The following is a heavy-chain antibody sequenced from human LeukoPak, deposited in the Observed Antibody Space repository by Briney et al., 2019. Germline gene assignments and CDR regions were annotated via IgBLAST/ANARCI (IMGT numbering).Heavy chain of an antibody. CDR1: GFTFDDYA. J-gene: IGHJ3*02. CDR2: ISWNSGSI. Sequence: GGSLRLSCAASGFTFDDYAMHWVRQAPGKGLEWVSGISWNSGSIGYADSVKGRSTISRDNAKNSVYLQMDSLRAEDTAVYYCARGGVNFDRRSFDIWGQGTKVTVSS. CDR3: ARGGVNFDRRSFDI. D-gene: IGHD3-22*01. V-gene: IGHV3-9*01.